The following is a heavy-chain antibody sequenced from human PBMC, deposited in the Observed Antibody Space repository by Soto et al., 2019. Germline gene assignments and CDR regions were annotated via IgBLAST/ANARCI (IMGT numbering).Heavy chain of an antibody. CDR3: ARAGSIAARPVYYYGMDV. D-gene: IGHD6-6*01. J-gene: IGHJ6*02. Sequence: PGGSLRLSCAASGFTFSDYYMSWIRQAPGKGLEWVSYISSSSYTNYADSVKGRLTISRDNAKNSLYLQMNSLRAEDTAVYYCARAGSIAARPVYYYGMDVWGQGTTVTVSS. CDR1: GFTFSDYY. CDR2: ISSSSYT. V-gene: IGHV3-11*06.